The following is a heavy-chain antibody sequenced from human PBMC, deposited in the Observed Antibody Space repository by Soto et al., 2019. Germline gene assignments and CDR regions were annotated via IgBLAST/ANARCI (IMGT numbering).Heavy chain of an antibody. CDR1: GDSVSSNSAA. J-gene: IGHJ5*02. CDR3: ARDPIEYSSGWYIRGNWFDP. Sequence: KQSQTLSLTCAISGDSVSSNSAAWNWIRQSPSRGLEWLGRTYYRSKWYNDYAVSVKSRITINPDTSKNQFSLQLNSVTPEDTAVYYCARDPIEYSSGWYIRGNWFDPWGQGTLVTVSS. V-gene: IGHV6-1*01. CDR2: TYYRSKWYN. D-gene: IGHD6-19*01.